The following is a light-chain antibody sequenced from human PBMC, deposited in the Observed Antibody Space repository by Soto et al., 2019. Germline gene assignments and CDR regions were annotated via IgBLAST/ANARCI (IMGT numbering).Light chain of an antibody. CDR1: QSVSNN. V-gene: IGKV3-15*01. Sequence: ILMTQSPATLSVSPGERATLSCRASQSVSNNLAWYQQKPGQAPGLLIYDASTRATGIPARFSGSGSGTEFTLTISGLQSEDFAVYYCQQYNNWPPWTFGQGTKVEIK. J-gene: IGKJ1*01. CDR2: DAS. CDR3: QQYNNWPPWT.